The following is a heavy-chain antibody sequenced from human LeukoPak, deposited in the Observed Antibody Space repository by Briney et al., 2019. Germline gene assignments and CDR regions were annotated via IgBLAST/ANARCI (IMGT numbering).Heavy chain of an antibody. J-gene: IGHJ4*02. D-gene: IGHD5-18*01. CDR3: ARDHGYSYGSFDY. CDR2: IYDGGST. Sequence: GGSLRLSCAASGFTVSNNYMSWVRQAPGKGLEWLSVIYDGGSTYYADSVKGRFTISRDNSKNTLYLQMNSLRVEDTAVYYCARDHGYSYGSFDYWGQGTLVTVSS. V-gene: IGHV3-66*02. CDR1: GFTVSNNY.